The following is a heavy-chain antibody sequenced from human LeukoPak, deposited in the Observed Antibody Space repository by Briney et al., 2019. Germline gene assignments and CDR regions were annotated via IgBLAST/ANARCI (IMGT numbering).Heavy chain of an antibody. CDR2: ISGSGGST. V-gene: IGHV3-23*01. CDR3: AKVRGTISYYDSRYYFDY. Sequence: ETLSLTCTVSGGSVSSYYWSWIRQPPGKGLEWVSAISGSGGSTYYADSVKGRFTISRDNSKNTLYLQMNSLRAEDTAVYYCAKVRGTISYYDSRYYFDYWGQGTLVTVSS. J-gene: IGHJ4*02. D-gene: IGHD3-22*01. CDR1: GGSVSSYY.